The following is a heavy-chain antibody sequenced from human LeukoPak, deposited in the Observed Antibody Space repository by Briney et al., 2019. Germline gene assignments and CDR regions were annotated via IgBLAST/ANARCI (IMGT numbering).Heavy chain of an antibody. D-gene: IGHD3/OR15-3a*01. CDR2: IDTSGNT. CDR1: GGSISSYY. CDR3: ARDVGLGGAFDI. Sequence: PSETLSLTCTVSGGSISSYYWSWTRQPAGKGLEWIGRIDTSGNTNYNPSLKSRVTISVDTSKNQFSLKLSSVTAADTAVYYCARDVGLGGAFDIWGQGTMVTVSS. J-gene: IGHJ3*02. V-gene: IGHV4-4*07.